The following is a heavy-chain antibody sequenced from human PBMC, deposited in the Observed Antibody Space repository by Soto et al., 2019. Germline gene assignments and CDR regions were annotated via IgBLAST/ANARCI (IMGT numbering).Heavy chain of an antibody. Sequence: EVQLLESGGGLVQPGGSLRLSCAASGFTFSSYAMSWVRQAPGKGLEWVSAINGSGGSTYYADSVKGRFTISRDNSKNTLYLQMNSLRAEDTAVYYCAKDLRIAAAGKNYYYYGMDVWGQGTTVTVSS. CDR3: AKDLRIAAAGKNYYYYGMDV. CDR2: INGSGGST. V-gene: IGHV3-23*01. CDR1: GFTFSSYA. D-gene: IGHD6-13*01. J-gene: IGHJ6*02.